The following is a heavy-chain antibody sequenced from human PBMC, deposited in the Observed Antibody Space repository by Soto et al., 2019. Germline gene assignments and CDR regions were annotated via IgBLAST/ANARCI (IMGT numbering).Heavy chain of an antibody. Sequence: QVQLVQSGAEVKKPGASVKVSCKASGYTFSSYVFTWVRQAPGQGLECMGWITAYNDNTNYARSFQGRVTMTTDASTSTAYMELRSLRSDDTAVYYCARVVVGLDEGVNWFDPWGQGTLVTVSS. CDR1: GYTFSSYV. D-gene: IGHD2-15*01. CDR2: ITAYNDNT. J-gene: IGHJ5*02. CDR3: ARVVVGLDEGVNWFDP. V-gene: IGHV1-18*01.